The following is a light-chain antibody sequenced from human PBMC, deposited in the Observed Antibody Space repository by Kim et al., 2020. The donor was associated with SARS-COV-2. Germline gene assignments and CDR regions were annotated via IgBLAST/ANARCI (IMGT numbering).Light chain of an antibody. CDR3: LQHSTYPIT. J-gene: IGKJ5*01. CDR1: QDIRND. CDR2: GAS. V-gene: IGKV1-17*01. Sequence: ASVGDRVTITCRAIQDIRNDLGWYQQNPGRAPKRLIYGASSLQSGVPSRFSGSGSGTEFTLTISSVQPEDFATYFYLQHSTYPITFGQGTRLEIK.